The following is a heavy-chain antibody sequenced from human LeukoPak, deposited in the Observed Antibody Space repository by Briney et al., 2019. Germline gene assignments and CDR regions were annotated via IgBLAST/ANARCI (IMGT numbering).Heavy chain of an antibody. J-gene: IGHJ6*02. Sequence: SETLSLTCTVSGGSISSSSYYWGWIRQPPGMGLEWIGSIYYSGSTYYNPSLKSRVTISVDTSKNQSSLKLNSVTAADTAVYYCARPQRGYYHGMDVWGRGTTVTVSS. CDR1: GGSISSSSYY. V-gene: IGHV4-39*01. CDR2: IYYSGST. CDR3: ARPQRGYYHGMDV.